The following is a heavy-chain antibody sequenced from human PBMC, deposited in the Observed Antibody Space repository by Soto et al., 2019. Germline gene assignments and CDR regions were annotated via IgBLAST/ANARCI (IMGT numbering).Heavy chain of an antibody. D-gene: IGHD3-22*01. CDR1: GGPFISYA. J-gene: IGHJ5*02. Sequence: SVKVSCKASGGPFISYAISWVRQAPGQGLEWMGGIIPIFGTANYAQKFQGRVTITADESTSTAYMELSSLRSEDTAVYYCARDLDYYDRSGYYPAYNWFDPCGQGTLVTVPS. V-gene: IGHV1-69*13. CDR3: ARDLDYYDRSGYYPAYNWFDP. CDR2: IIPIFGTA.